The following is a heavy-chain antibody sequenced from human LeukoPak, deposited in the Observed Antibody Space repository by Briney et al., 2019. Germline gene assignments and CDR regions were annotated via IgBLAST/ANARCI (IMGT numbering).Heavy chain of an antibody. D-gene: IGHD1-26*01. CDR2: INPSGGST. V-gene: IGHV1-46*01. CDR1: GYTFISYY. CDR3: ARLHSWDSHFDY. J-gene: IGHJ4*02. Sequence: GASVKVSCKASGYTFISYYMHWVRQAPGQGLEWMGIINPSGGSTSYAQKFQGRVTMTRDTPTSTVYMELSSLRSEDTAVYYCARLHSWDSHFDYRGQGTLVTVSS.